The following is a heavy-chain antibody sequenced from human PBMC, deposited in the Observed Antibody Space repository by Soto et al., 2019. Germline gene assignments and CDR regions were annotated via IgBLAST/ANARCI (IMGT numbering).Heavy chain of an antibody. J-gene: IGHJ3*02. V-gene: IGHV1-58*02. CDR2: IVVDSGNT. CDR3: ASTGYDDAFDI. Sequence: GASVKVSCKASGFTFTSSAMQWVRQARGQRLEWIGWIVVDSGNTNYAQKFQERVTMTRDTSTSTAYMELRSLRSDDTAVYYCASTGYDDAFDIWGQGTMVTVSS. D-gene: IGHD5-12*01. CDR1: GFTFTSSA.